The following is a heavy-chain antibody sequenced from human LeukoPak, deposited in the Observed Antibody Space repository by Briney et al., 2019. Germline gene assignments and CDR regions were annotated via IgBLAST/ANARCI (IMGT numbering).Heavy chain of an antibody. CDR3: ARVSSGSYYFDY. Sequence: SGTLSLTCAVSGGSISSSNWWSWVRQPPGKGLEWIGEIYHSGSANYNPSLKSRLTISVDKSKNQFSLKLTSVTAADTAVYYCARVSSGSYYFDYWGQGTLVTVSS. CDR1: GGSISSSNW. CDR2: IYHSGSA. D-gene: IGHD1-26*01. V-gene: IGHV4-4*02. J-gene: IGHJ4*02.